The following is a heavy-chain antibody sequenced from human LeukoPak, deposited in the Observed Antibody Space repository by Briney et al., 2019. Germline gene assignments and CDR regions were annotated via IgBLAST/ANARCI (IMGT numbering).Heavy chain of an antibody. V-gene: IGHV4-34*01. Sequence: KASETLSLTCAVYGGSLNNYYWSWIRQSPGKGLEWLGEGNHNGGTKYNPSLKSRVTISADSSMNQFSLKLTSVTAADTAVYHCAKNGQSGFSFDPWGQGTLVTVSS. CDR3: AKNGQSGFSFDP. J-gene: IGHJ5*02. CDR1: GGSLNNYY. CDR2: GNHNGGT. D-gene: IGHD1-26*01.